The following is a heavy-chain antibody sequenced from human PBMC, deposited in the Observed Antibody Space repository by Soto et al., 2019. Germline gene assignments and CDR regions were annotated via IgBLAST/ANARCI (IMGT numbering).Heavy chain of an antibody. D-gene: IGHD5-18*01. Sequence: QLVESGGGVVQPGGSLRLSCSATPSAFTFSDHGMHWVRQTPGKGLEWLAVIWFDGVNRYYADSVKGRFTISRDNSENTLYLQMSSLSDEDTGVYYCAPSGRANFTSMVNYFYYGVDVWGQGTTVAVSS. CDR2: IWFDGVNR. J-gene: IGHJ6*02. V-gene: IGHV3-33*01. CDR3: APSGRANFTSMVNYFYYGVDV. CDR1: AFTFSDHG.